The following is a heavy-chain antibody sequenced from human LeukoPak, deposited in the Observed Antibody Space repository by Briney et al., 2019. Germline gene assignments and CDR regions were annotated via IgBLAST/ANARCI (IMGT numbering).Heavy chain of an antibody. CDR2: IKQDGSEK. Sequence: GGSLRLSCAASGFTFTSYGFHWVRQAPGKGLEWVANIKQDGSEKYYVDSVKGRFTISRDNAKNSLYLQMNSLRAEDSAVYYCARDMRYDAFDIWGQGTMVTVSS. CDR3: ARDMRYDAFDI. J-gene: IGHJ3*02. CDR1: GFTFTSYG. D-gene: IGHD2-8*01. V-gene: IGHV3-7*01.